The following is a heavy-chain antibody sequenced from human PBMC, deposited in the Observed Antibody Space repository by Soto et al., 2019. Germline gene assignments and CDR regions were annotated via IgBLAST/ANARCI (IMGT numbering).Heavy chain of an antibody. CDR1: GFTFSSYA. CDR2: ISGSGGST. CDR3: AKVITGPYYFDY. Sequence: GGSLRLSCAASGFTFSSYAMSWVRQAPGKGLEWVSAISGSGGSTYYADSVTGRFTISRDNSNNTLYLQMNSLRAEDTSVYYCAKVITGPYYFDYWGQGTLVTVSS. V-gene: IGHV3-23*01. J-gene: IGHJ4*02. D-gene: IGHD1-20*01.